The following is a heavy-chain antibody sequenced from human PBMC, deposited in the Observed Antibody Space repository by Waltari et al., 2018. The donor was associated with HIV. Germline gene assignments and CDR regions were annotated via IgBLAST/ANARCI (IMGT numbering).Heavy chain of an antibody. CDR2: IYFSGST. Sequence: QLQLQESGPGLVQPSEPLSLPCPVPGCSLRSRSYYCGGVRQPPGKGLEWIGGIYFSGSTYYNPSLKSRVTISVDTSKNQFSLKLSSVTAADTAVYYCARRDGSGWDNYYYGMDVWGQGTTVTVSS. D-gene: IGHD6-19*01. V-gene: IGHV4-39*01. J-gene: IGHJ6*02. CDR1: GCSLRSRSYY. CDR3: ARRDGSGWDNYYYGMDV.